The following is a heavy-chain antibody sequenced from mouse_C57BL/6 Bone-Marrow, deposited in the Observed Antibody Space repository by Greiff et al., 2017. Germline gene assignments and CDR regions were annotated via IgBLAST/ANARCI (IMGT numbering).Heavy chain of an antibody. CDR3: ASPLLLRFDY. Sequence: QQSRAELARPGASVKLSCKASGYTFTSYGISWVKQRTGQGLEWIGEIYPRSGNTYYNEKFKGKATLTADKSSSTAYMELRSLTSEDSAVYFCASPLLLRFDYWGQGTTLTVSS. CDR2: IYPRSGNT. V-gene: IGHV1-81*01. CDR1: GYTFTSYG. J-gene: IGHJ2*01. D-gene: IGHD1-1*01.